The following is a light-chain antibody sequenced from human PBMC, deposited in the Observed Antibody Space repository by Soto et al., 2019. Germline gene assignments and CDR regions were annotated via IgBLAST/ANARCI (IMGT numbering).Light chain of an antibody. V-gene: IGLV2-14*01. CDR3: SSYTSSDTLV. Sequence: QSVLTQPASVSGSPGQSITISCTGTSSDVGGYDYVSWYQQLPDKAPKLMLYEVSNRPSGVSNRFSGSKSGNTASLTISGLQAEDEADYYCSSYTSSDTLVFGSGTKLTVL. CDR2: EVS. CDR1: SSDVGGYDY. J-gene: IGLJ1*01.